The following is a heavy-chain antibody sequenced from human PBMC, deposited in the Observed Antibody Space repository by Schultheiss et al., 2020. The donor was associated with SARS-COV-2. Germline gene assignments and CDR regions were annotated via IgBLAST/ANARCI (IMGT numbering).Heavy chain of an antibody. Sequence: GGSLRLSCAASGINFDDYAMNWVRQAPGKGLEWVSSISWNSDRIAYVDSVKGRFTISRDNAKKSLYLHMNSLRAEDTALYYCASVPYSSGWYRRGDAFDIWGQGTMVTVSS. V-gene: IGHV3-9*01. CDR1: GINFDDYA. CDR3: ASVPYSSGWYRRGDAFDI. J-gene: IGHJ3*02. D-gene: IGHD6-19*01. CDR2: ISWNSDRI.